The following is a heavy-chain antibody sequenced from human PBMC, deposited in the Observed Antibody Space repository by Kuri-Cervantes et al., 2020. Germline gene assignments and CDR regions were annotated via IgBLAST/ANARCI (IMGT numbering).Heavy chain of an antibody. Sequence: SVKVSCKASGGTFSSYAISWVRQAPGQGLEWMGGIIPIFGTANYAQKFQGRVTITADESTSTAYMELSSLRSEDTAVYYCARDRGMVLQGVIITSELGYFDYWGQGTLVTVSS. D-gene: IGHD3-10*01. J-gene: IGHJ4*02. CDR1: GGTFSSYA. V-gene: IGHV1-69*13. CDR3: ARDRGMVLQGVIITSELGYFDY. CDR2: IIPIFGTA.